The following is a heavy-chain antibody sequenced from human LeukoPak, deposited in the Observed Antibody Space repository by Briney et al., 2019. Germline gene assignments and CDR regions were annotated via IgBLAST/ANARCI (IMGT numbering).Heavy chain of an antibody. D-gene: IGHD3-10*01. CDR3: ARSHWGSGRGGEFDY. J-gene: IGHJ4*02. V-gene: IGHV4-30-4*08. CDR1: GGSFSGYY. CDR2: IYYSGST. Sequence: PSETLSLTCAVYGGSFSGYYWSWIRQPPGKGLEWIGYIYYSGSTYYNPSLKSRVTISVDTSKNQFSLKLSSVTAADTAVYYCARSHWGSGRGGEFDYWGQGTLVTVSS.